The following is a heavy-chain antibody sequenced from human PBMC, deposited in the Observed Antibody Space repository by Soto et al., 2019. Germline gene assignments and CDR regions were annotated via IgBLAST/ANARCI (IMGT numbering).Heavy chain of an antibody. J-gene: IGHJ3*02. Sequence: SETLSLTCTVSGGSISSYYWSWIRQPPGKGLEWIGYIYYSGSTNYNPSLKRRVTISVDTSKNQFSLKLSSVTAADTAVYYCARVEGYYDSSGYYFIHAFDIRGQATMVTVSS. CDR2: IYYSGST. V-gene: IGHV4-59*01. D-gene: IGHD3-22*01. CDR1: GGSISSYY. CDR3: ARVEGYYDSSGYYFIHAFDI.